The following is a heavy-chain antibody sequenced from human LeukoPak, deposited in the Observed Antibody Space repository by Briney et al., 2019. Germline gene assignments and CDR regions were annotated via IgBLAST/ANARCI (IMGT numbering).Heavy chain of an antibody. CDR1: GFTLSSYA. V-gene: IGHV3-23*01. CDR2: ISRAGYST. J-gene: IGHJ3*01. Sequence: PGGSLRLSCAASGFTLSSYAMSWVRQAPGKGLEWVSSISRAGYSTYYTDSVKGRFTISRDNSKSTIYLQMYSLRVEDTAIYYCAPDSLEGPVEAFDFWGEGTMVTVSS. CDR3: APDSLEGPVEAFDF. D-gene: IGHD2-15*01.